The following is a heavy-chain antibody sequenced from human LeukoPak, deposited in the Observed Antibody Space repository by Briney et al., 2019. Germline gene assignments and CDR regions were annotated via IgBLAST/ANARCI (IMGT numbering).Heavy chain of an antibody. CDR3: AKEDDGGYAHDC. D-gene: IGHD5-12*01. Sequence: GGSLRLSCAASGFTLSDYTLDWVRQAPGKGLEWVSAISGDGSKTYYADSVKGRFTISRDNSKNTVYLQMNGLGAEATAVYYCAKEDDGGYAHDCWGQGTLVTVSS. CDR2: ISGDGSKT. J-gene: IGHJ4*02. V-gene: IGHV3-23*01. CDR1: GFTLSDYT.